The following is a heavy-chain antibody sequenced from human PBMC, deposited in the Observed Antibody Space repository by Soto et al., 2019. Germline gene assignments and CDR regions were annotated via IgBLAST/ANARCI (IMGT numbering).Heavy chain of an antibody. Sequence: EAQLLESGGGLVQPGGSLRVSCAASGFSFDTYAMSWARQAPGKGLEWVSTISGSGGNTYYADSVKGRFTISRDNSKNILYLQMTSLRAEDTALYYCAKLGMTTINRDYWGQGTQVTVSS. CDR2: ISGSGGNT. J-gene: IGHJ4*02. D-gene: IGHD5-12*01. CDR3: AKLGMTTINRDY. CDR1: GFSFDTYA. V-gene: IGHV3-23*01.